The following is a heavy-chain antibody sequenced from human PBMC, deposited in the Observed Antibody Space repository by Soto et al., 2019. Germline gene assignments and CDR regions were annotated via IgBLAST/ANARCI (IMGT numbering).Heavy chain of an antibody. V-gene: IGHV3-30-3*01. CDR3: ASPRGLGSGSYYKSAYYYYYGMDV. CDR2: ISYDGSNK. J-gene: IGHJ6*02. CDR1: GFTFSSYA. D-gene: IGHD3-10*01. Sequence: GGSLRLSCAASGFTFSSYAMHWGGQAPGKGLEWVAVISYDGSNKYYADSVKGRFTISRDNSKNTLYLQMNSLRAEDTAVYYCASPRGLGSGSYYKSAYYYYYGMDVWGQGTTVTVSS.